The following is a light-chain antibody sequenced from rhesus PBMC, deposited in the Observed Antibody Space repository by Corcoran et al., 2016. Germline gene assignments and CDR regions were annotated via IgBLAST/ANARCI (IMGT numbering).Light chain of an antibody. CDR2: GAS. CDR3: HQHSSGYHR. V-gene: IGKV3-10*01. J-gene: IGKJ2*01. CDR1: QSVSSY. Sequence: VILTQSPATLSLSPGERATLSCRASQSVSSYLSWYQQKPGQAPRLLINGASSRAPGIPDRFSGSGSGTDFTLPISSLEPEDVGVYHCHQHSSGYHRFGQGTKVEIK.